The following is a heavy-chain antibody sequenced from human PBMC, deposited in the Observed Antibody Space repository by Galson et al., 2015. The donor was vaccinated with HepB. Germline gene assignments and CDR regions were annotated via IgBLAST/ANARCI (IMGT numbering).Heavy chain of an antibody. CDR2: TTSSSRTI. V-gene: IGHV3-48*02. CDR3: ARDRGIPFDAFDI. D-gene: IGHD2-21*01. J-gene: IGHJ3*02. CDR1: GFTFSSYW. Sequence: LRLSCAASGFTFSSYWMSWVRQAPGKGLEWVSYTTSSSRTIYYADSVKGRFTISRDNAKNSLYLQMNSLRDEDTAVYYCARDRGIPFDAFDIWGQGTMVTVSS.